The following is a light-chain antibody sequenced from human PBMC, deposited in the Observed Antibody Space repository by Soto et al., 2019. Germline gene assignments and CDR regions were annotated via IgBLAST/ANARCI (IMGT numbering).Light chain of an antibody. CDR1: QSVSSN. CDR2: GAS. J-gene: IGKJ5*01. CDR3: QQYNNWPAIT. V-gene: IGKV3D-15*01. Sequence: EIVLTQSPATLSVSPGERATLYCRASQSVSSNLAWYQQRPGQAPSLLIYGASTRATGIPARFSGSGSGTEFTLTISSLQSEDFTVYYCQQYNNWPAITFGQGTRREIK.